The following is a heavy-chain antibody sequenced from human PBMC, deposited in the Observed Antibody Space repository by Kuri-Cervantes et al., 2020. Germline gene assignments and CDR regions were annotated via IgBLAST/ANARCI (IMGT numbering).Heavy chain of an antibody. CDR2: INAGNGDT. Sequence: ASVKVSCKASGYTFTSYYMHWVRQAPGQRLEWMGWINAGNGDTKYSQNLQGRVTFTRDTSASTAYMDLSSLRSEDTAVYYCASPYIFRGAMYRGFDYWGQGTLVTVSS. J-gene: IGHJ4*02. D-gene: IGHD3-10*01. CDR1: GYTFTSYY. CDR3: ASPYIFRGAMYRGFDY. V-gene: IGHV1-3*01.